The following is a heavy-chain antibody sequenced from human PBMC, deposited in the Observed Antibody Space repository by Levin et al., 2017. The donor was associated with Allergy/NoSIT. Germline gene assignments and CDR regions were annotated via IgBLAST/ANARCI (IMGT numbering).Heavy chain of an antibody. CDR1: GFTFSSYG. CDR3: ATPLFGYSGYDYMSGELNFDY. V-gene: IGHV3-30*03. D-gene: IGHD5-12*01. J-gene: IGHJ4*02. Sequence: LSLTCAASGFTFSSYGMHWVRQAPGKGLEWVAVISYDGSNKYYADSVKGRFTISRDNSKNTLYLQMNSLRAEDTAVYYCATPLFGYSGYDYMSGELNFDYWGQGTLVTVSS. CDR2: ISYDGSNK.